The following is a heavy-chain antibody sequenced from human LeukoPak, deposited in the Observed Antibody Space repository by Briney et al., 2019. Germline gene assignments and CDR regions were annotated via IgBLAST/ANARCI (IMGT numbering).Heavy chain of an antibody. V-gene: IGHV3-33*08. CDR2: IWYDGSNK. CDR1: GFTFSNNW. Sequence: PGGSLRLSCEASGFTFSNNWMTWIRQAPGKGLEWVAVIWYDGSNKYYADSVKGRFTISRDNSKNTLYLQMNSLRAEDTAVYYCARVVGAGVYSWGSFDYWGQGTLVTVSS. D-gene: IGHD3-10*01. J-gene: IGHJ4*02. CDR3: ARVVGAGVYSWGSFDY.